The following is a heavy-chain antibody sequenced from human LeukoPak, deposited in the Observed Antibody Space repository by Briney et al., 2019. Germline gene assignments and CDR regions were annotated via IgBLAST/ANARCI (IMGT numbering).Heavy chain of an antibody. CDR2: ISSTTYT. CDR3: ARISGPFFFDF. CDR1: GFTFSDYY. V-gene: IGHV3-11*03. Sequence: GGSLRLSCAASGFTFSDYYMSWIRQAPGKGLEWISYISSTTYTNYADSVRGRFTISRDNAKNSMYLQMNSLRAEDTAVYYCARISGPFFFDFWGQEPLVTVS. D-gene: IGHD1-26*01. J-gene: IGHJ4*02.